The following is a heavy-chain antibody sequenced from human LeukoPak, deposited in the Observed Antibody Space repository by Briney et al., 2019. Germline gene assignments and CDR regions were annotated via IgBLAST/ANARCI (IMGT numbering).Heavy chain of an antibody. V-gene: IGHV4-39*07. Sequence: SETLSLTCTVSGGSISSSSYYWGWIRQPPGKGLEWIGSIYYSGSTYYNPSLKSRVTISVDTSKNQFSLKLSSVTAADAAVYYCARDPGYSRPNWFDPWGQGTLVTVSS. CDR1: GGSISSSSYY. D-gene: IGHD6-13*01. CDR3: ARDPGYSRPNWFDP. J-gene: IGHJ5*02. CDR2: IYYSGST.